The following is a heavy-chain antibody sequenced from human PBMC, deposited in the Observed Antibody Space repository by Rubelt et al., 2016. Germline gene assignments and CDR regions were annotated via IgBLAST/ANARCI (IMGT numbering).Heavy chain of an antibody. J-gene: IGHJ4*02. CDR2: IYYDGSNK. V-gene: IGHV3-33*01. CDR1: RNYG. Sequence: RNYGMHWVRQAPGKGLEWVALIYYDGSNKYCADSVKGRFTISRDNSKNTLYLQMNSLRAEDTAVYYCARGLDSTKTGADWGQGTLVTVSS. CDR3: ARGLDSTKTGAD. D-gene: IGHD3-10*01.